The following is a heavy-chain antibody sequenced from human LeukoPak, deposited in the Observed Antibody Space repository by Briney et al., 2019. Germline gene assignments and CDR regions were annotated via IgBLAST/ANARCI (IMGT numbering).Heavy chain of an antibody. CDR3: AEVGHSSSWITDAFDI. CDR2: ISGSGGST. V-gene: IGHV3-23*01. CDR1: GFTFSSYA. D-gene: IGHD6-13*01. J-gene: IGHJ3*02. Sequence: QSGGSLRLSCAASGFTFSSYAMSWVRQAPGKGLEWVSAISGSGGSTYYADSVKGRFTISRDNSKNTLYLQMNSLRAEDTAVYYCAEVGHSSSWITDAFDIWGQGTMVTVSS.